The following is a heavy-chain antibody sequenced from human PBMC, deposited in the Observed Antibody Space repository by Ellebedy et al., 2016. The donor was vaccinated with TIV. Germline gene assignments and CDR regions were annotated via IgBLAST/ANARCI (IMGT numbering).Heavy chain of an antibody. CDR1: GFTFTSSA. J-gene: IGHJ6*02. V-gene: IGHV1-58*02. CDR3: ARSVQFGYDILTGYYRRAYYYYYGMDV. D-gene: IGHD3-9*01. Sequence: AASVKVSCKASGFTFTSSAMQWARQARGQRLEWIGWIVVGSGNTNYAQKFQERVTITRDMSTSTAYMELSSLRSEDTAVYYCARSVQFGYDILTGYYRRAYYYYYGMDVWGQGTTVTVSS. CDR2: IVVGSGNT.